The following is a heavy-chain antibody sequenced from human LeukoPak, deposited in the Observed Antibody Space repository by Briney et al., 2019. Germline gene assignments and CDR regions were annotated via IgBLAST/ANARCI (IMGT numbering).Heavy chain of an antibody. CDR3: AKTTESYYYDSSGSNWFDP. J-gene: IGHJ5*02. CDR2: IYPGDSDT. D-gene: IGHD3-22*01. V-gene: IGHV5-51*01. CDR1: GYSFTSYW. Sequence: GESLKISCEASGYSFTSYWIGWVRQMPGKGLEWMGVIYPGDSDTRYGPSFQGQVTISADKSISTAYLQWSSLKASDTAMYYCAKTTESYYYDSSGSNWFDPWGQGTQVTVSS.